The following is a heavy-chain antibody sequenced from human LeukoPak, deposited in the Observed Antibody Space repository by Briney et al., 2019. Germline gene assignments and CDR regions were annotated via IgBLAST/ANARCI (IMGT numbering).Heavy chain of an antibody. V-gene: IGHV3-23*01. CDR2: ISGSGGST. J-gene: IGHJ4*02. CDR3: AKDEKPDGRWNIDH. CDR1: GFTFTSYA. Sequence: PGGSLRLSCAASGFTFTSYAMSWVRQAPGKGLEWVSTISGSGGSTYYADSVKGRFTISRDNSKNTLYLQMDSLRAEDMALYFCAKDEKPDGRWNIDHWGQGTLVTVSS. D-gene: IGHD1/OR15-1a*01.